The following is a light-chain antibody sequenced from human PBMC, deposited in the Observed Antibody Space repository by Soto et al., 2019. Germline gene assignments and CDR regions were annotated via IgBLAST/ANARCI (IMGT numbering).Light chain of an antibody. J-gene: IGKJ1*01. Sequence: EIVMTQSPATLSVSPGERATLSCRASQRVSSDVAWYQQKPGQAPRLLIYGASTRATGIPARFSGSGSGTEFTLTINSLQSEDFALYYCQQYNNWPWTFGQGTKMDIK. CDR2: GAS. V-gene: IGKV3-15*01. CDR3: QQYNNWPWT. CDR1: QRVSSD.